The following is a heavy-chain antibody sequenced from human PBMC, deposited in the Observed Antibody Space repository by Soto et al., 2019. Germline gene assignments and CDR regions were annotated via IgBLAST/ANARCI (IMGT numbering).Heavy chain of an antibody. Sequence: SEILSLTCAVYGGSFSGYYWSWIRQPPGKGLEWIGEINHSGSTNYNPSLKSRVTISVDTSKNQFSLKLSSVTAADTAVYYCARALGYSYGFYYFDYWGQGTLVTVSS. D-gene: IGHD5-18*01. CDR1: GGSFSGYY. V-gene: IGHV4-34*01. CDR3: ARALGYSYGFYYFDY. J-gene: IGHJ4*02. CDR2: INHSGST.